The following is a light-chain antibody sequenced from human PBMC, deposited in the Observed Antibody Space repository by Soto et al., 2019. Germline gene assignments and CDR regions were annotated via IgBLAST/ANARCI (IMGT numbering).Light chain of an antibody. V-gene: IGLV2-14*03. CDR2: DVN. CDR3: TSRTTSTTMI. CDR1: SSDIVAYNF. Sequence: QSVLTQPASVSGSPGQSITISCTGTSSDIVAYNFVSWYQQHPGKAPKLMLYDVNIRPSGVSNRFSGSKSGNTASLTISGLQAEDEADYYCTSRTTSTTMIFGGGTKVTV. J-gene: IGLJ2*01.